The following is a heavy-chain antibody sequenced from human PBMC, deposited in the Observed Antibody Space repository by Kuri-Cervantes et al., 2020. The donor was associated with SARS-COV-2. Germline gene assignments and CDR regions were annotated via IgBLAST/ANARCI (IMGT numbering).Heavy chain of an antibody. D-gene: IGHD2-15*01. Sequence: ASVKVSCKASGYTFTAYYMHWVRQAPGQGLEWMGWINPNSGGTNYAQKFQGRVTITRDTSASTAHMELSSLRSEDTAVYYCARERGVYSLYYYYGMDVWGQGTTVTVS. CDR1: GYTFTAYY. V-gene: IGHV1-2*02. CDR2: INPNSGGT. CDR3: ARERGVYSLYYYYGMDV. J-gene: IGHJ6*02.